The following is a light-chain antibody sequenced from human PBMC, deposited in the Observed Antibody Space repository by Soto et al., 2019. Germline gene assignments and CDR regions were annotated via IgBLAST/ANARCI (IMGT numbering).Light chain of an antibody. J-gene: IGLJ3*02. CDR2: LNSDGSH. CDR1: SGHSSYA. V-gene: IGLV4-69*01. CDR3: QTWGTGTWV. Sequence: QSVLTQSPSASASLGASVKLTCTLSSGHSSYAIAWHQQQPEKGPRYLMKLNSDGSHSKGDGIPDRFSGSSSGDERYLTISSLQSEDEADYYCQTWGTGTWVFGGGTKLTVL.